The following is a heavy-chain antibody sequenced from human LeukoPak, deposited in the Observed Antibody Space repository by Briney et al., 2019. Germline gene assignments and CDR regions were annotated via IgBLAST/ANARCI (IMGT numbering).Heavy chain of an antibody. CDR1: GFTFSSYW. D-gene: IGHD3-22*01. V-gene: IGHV3-74*01. CDR3: ARDVRGGSDYYEDY. J-gene: IGHJ4*02. CDR2: INSDGSST. Sequence: GGSLRLSCAASGFTFSSYWMHWVRQAPGKGLVWVSRINSDGSSTSYADSVKGRFTISRDNAKNSLYLQMNSLRAEDTAVYYCARDVRGGSDYYEDYWGQGTLVTVSS.